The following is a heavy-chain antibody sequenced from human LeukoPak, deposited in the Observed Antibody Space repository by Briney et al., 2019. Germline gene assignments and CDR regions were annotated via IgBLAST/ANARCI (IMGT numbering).Heavy chain of an antibody. CDR3: ARGAVDTMIVVVINPPFDY. D-gene: IGHD3-22*01. CDR2: INHSGST. J-gene: IGHJ4*02. Sequence: SETLSLTCAVYGGSFSGYYWSWIRQPPGKGLEWIGEINHSGSTNYNPSLKSRVTISVDTSKNQFSLKLSSVTAADTAVYYCARGAVDTMIVVVINPPFDYWGQGTLVTVSS. CDR1: GGSFSGYY. V-gene: IGHV4-34*01.